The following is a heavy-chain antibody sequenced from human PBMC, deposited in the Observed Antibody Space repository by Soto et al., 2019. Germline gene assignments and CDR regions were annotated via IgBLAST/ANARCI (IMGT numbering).Heavy chain of an antibody. Sequence: GGSLRLSCAASGFTFSSYSMNWVRQAPGKGLEWVSYISSSSSTIYYADSVKGRFTISRDNAKNSLYLQMNSLRAEDTAVYYCASTYDVVVVAAIPFDPWGQGTLVTVSS. D-gene: IGHD2-15*01. CDR1: GFTFSSYS. V-gene: IGHV3-48*01. CDR2: ISSSSSTI. J-gene: IGHJ5*02. CDR3: ASTYDVVVVAAIPFDP.